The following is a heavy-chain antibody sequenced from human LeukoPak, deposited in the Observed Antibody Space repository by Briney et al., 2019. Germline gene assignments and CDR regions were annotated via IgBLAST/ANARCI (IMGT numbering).Heavy chain of an antibody. V-gene: IGHV1-2*02. CDR2: ISPNSGVT. J-gene: IGHJ4*02. CDR3: SKSSGSYPHFDY. CDR1: GYTFTGYY. Sequence: ASVKVSCKASGYTFTGYYMHWVRQAPGQGLEWMGYISPNSGVTTSAQKFQGRVTMTRDTSISTAYMELSRLRSDDTAVYYCSKSSGSYPHFDYWGQGTLVTVSS. D-gene: IGHD1-26*01.